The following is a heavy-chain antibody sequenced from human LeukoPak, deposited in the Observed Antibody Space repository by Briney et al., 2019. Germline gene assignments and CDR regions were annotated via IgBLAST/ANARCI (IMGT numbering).Heavy chain of an antibody. D-gene: IGHD3-22*01. CDR1: GGTFSSYA. CDR2: IIPIFGTA. V-gene: IGHV1-69*05. Sequence: SVKVSCKASGGTFSSYAISWVRQAPGQGLEWMGGIIPIFGTANYAQKFQGRVTITTDESTSTAYMELSSLRSEDTAVYYCARLTYYYGSSGYYYFDYWGQGTLVTVSS. J-gene: IGHJ4*02. CDR3: ARLTYYYGSSGYYYFDY.